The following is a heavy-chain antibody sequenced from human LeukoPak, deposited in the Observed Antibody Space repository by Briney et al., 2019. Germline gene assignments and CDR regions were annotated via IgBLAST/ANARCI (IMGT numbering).Heavy chain of an antibody. V-gene: IGHV3-30*18. J-gene: IGHJ4*02. Sequence: GGSLRLSCAASRFTFSSYGMHWVRQAPGKGLEWVAVVSYDGSTKYYADSVKGRFTISRDNSKNTLYLQMNSLRAEDTAMYYCAKAQPRYCSGGSCIYFADSWGQGTLVTVSS. CDR1: RFTFSSYG. CDR2: VSYDGSTK. D-gene: IGHD2-15*01. CDR3: AKAQPRYCSGGSCIYFADS.